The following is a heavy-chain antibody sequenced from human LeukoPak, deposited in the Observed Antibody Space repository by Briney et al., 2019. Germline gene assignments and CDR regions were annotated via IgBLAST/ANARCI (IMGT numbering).Heavy chain of an antibody. CDR1: GFTFSSYG. CDR2: IWYDGSNK. CDR3: ARDRRSSGWYQAVDY. D-gene: IGHD6-19*01. J-gene: IGHJ4*02. Sequence: GGSLRLSCAASGFTFSSYGMHWVRQAPGKGLEWVAVIWYDGSNKYYADSVKGRFTISRDNSKNTLYLQMNSLRAEDTAVYYCARDRRSSGWYQAVDYWGQGTLVTVSS. V-gene: IGHV3-33*01.